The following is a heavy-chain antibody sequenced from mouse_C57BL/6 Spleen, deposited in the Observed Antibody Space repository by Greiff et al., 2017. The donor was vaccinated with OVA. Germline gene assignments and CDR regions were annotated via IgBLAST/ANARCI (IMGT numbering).Heavy chain of an antibody. CDR2: ISYDGSN. Sequence: EVKLVESGPGLVKPSQSLSLTCSVTGYSITSGYYWNWIRQFPGNKLEWMGYISYDGSNNYNPSLKNRISITRDTSKNQFFLKLNSVTTEDTATYYCARGPGLGTGSWFAYWGQGTLVTVSA. J-gene: IGHJ3*01. CDR1: GYSITSGYY. CDR3: ARGPGLGTGSWFAY. D-gene: IGHD3-1*01. V-gene: IGHV3-6*01.